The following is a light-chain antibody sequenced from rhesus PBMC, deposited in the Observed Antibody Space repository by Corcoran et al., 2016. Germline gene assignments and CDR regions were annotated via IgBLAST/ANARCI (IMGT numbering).Light chain of an antibody. V-gene: IGKV2-104*02. CDR2: EVS. J-gene: IGKJ1*01. CDR1: QSLLDGEDGNTY. Sequence: EIVMTQTPLSLPVTPGEPASISCRSSQSLLDGEDGNTYLDWYLQKPGQSPQLLIYEVSNRASGVPDRLSGSGSDTDFTLKISRVEAEDVGVYYCIPTLEFPRTFGQGTKVEIK. CDR3: IPTLEFPRT.